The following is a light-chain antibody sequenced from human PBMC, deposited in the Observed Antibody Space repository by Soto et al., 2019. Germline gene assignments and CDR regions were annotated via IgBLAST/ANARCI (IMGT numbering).Light chain of an antibody. CDR1: QSVGGS. CDR3: QQYGSSPRT. Sequence: ETVLTQSPGTLSLSPGERATLSCRASQSVGGSLAWYQQRPGQAPRLHIYGASTRATGIPDRFTGSGSGTDFTLTISRLEPEDFAVYYCQQYGSSPRTFGQGTKVDI. V-gene: IGKV3-20*01. J-gene: IGKJ1*01. CDR2: GAS.